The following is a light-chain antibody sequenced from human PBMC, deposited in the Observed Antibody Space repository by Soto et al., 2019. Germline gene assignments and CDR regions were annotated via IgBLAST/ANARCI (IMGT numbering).Light chain of an antibody. J-gene: IGKJ4*01. Sequence: DIQMTQSPSTLSASVGDRVTITCRACQSVSSWLACYQQKPGKASKLLISKASSLESGVPSRLSGSGSGTEFTLTISSLQPDDFAIYYCQQYDSYPLTFGGGTKVDIK. CDR2: KAS. CDR3: QQYDSYPLT. CDR1: QSVSSW. V-gene: IGKV1-5*03.